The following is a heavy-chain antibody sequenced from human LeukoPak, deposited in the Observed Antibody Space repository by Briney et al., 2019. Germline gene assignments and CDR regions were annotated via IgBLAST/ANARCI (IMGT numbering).Heavy chain of an antibody. CDR1: GFTFSSYA. J-gene: IGHJ6*02. CDR2: ISGSGGST. V-gene: IGHV3-23*01. D-gene: IGHD6-19*01. Sequence: GGSLRLSCAASGFTFSSYAMSWVRQAPGKGLEWASAISGSGGSTYYADSVKGRFTISRDNSKNTLYLQMNSLRAEDTAVYYCASYSSGWRGYYYYGMDVWGQGTTVTVSS. CDR3: ASYSSGWRGYYYYGMDV.